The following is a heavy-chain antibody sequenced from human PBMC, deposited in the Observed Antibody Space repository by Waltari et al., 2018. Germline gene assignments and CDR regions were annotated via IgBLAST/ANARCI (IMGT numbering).Heavy chain of an antibody. V-gene: IGHV4-34*01. D-gene: IGHD2-15*01. Sequence: QVQLQQWGAGLLKPSETLSLTCAVYGGSFSGYYWSWIRQPPGKGLEWIGEINHSGSTNYNPALKSRVTISVDTSKNQFSLKLSSVTAADTAVYYCASAPRVAATMGDYWGQGTLVTVSS. J-gene: IGHJ4*02. CDR3: ASAPRVAATMGDY. CDR1: GGSFSGYY. CDR2: INHSGST.